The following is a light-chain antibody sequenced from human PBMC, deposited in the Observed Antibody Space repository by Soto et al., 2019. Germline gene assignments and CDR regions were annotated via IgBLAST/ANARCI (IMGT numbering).Light chain of an antibody. Sequence: DIQMTQSPSSLSASVGDRVTITCQASQDISNYLNWYQQKPGKAPKLLIYDASNLETGVPSRFSGSGSRTDFTFTISSLQPEDIATYYCQQYDTLISFGGGPKVDI. V-gene: IGKV1-33*01. CDR2: DAS. CDR1: QDISNY. J-gene: IGKJ4*01. CDR3: QQYDTLIS.